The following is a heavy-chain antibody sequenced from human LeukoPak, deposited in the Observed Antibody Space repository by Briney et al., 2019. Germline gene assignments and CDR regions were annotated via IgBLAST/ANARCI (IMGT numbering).Heavy chain of an antibody. Sequence: PGGSLILSCAASGFTFSSYSMNWVRQAPGKGLEWVSSISSSSSYIYYADSVKGRFTISRDNAKNSLYLQMNSLRAEDTAVYYCARGTMIVAKFFDYWGQGTLVTVSS. D-gene: IGHD3-22*01. J-gene: IGHJ4*02. V-gene: IGHV3-21*01. CDR2: ISSSSSYI. CDR1: GFTFSSYS. CDR3: ARGTMIVAKFFDY.